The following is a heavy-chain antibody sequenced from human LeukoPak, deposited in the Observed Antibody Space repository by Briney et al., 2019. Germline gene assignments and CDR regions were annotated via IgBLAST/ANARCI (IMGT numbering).Heavy chain of an antibody. CDR3: AKAFSGSYYTVMDY. D-gene: IGHD3-10*01. Sequence: GRSLRLSCAASGFTFDDYAMHWVRQAPGKGLEWVSHISWNSGSITYADSVKGRFTISRDNAKNSLYLQMNSLRAEDTALYYCAKAFSGSYYTVMDYWGQGTLVTVSS. V-gene: IGHV3-9*01. J-gene: IGHJ4*02. CDR2: ISWNSGSI. CDR1: GFTFDDYA.